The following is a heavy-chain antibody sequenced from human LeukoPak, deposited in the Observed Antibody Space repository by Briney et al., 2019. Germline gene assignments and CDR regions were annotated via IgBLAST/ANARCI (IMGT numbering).Heavy chain of an antibody. D-gene: IGHD1-1*01. CDR1: GFTFSSYA. CDR3: AKGKTGNLDY. Sequence: GGSLRLSCAASGFTFSSYAMSWVRQAPGKGLEWVSAISGSGDSTYYGDSVKGRFTISRDNSKNTLYLQMNSLRAEDTAVYYCAKGKTGNLDYWGQGTLVTVSS. J-gene: IGHJ4*02. CDR2: ISGSGDST. V-gene: IGHV3-23*01.